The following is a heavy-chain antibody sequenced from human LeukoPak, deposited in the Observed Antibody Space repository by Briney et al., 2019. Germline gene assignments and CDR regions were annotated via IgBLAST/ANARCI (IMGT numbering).Heavy chain of an antibody. CDR3: ARCRYDSSGYYYDYFDY. CDR2: IYPGDSDT. D-gene: IGHD3-22*01. CDR1: GYRFASYW. V-gene: IGHV5-51*01. Sequence: AGASLQISCQGSGYRFASYWIGWVRPLPGKGLGWMGIIYPGDSDTRYSPSFQGQVTISADKSISTAYLQWSSLKASDTAMYYCARCRYDSSGYYYDYFDYWGQGTLVTVSS. J-gene: IGHJ4*02.